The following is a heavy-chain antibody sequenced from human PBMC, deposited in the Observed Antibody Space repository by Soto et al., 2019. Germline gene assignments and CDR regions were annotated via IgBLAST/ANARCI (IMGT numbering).Heavy chain of an antibody. Sequence: EVQLVESGGGLVQPGRSLRLSCAASGFKFDDYAMHWVRQAPGKGLEWVAGISWNSGGIVYADSVKGRFTISRDNAKRSLSLQMNSLRAEDTAFYYCAKDCIAVAGFNGMEVWGQGTTVTVSS. CDR3: AKDCIAVAGFNGMEV. V-gene: IGHV3-9*01. CDR1: GFKFDDYA. J-gene: IGHJ6*02. D-gene: IGHD6-19*01. CDR2: ISWNSGGI.